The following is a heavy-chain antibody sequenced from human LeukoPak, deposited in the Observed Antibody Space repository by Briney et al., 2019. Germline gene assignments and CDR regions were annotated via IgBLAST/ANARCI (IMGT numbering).Heavy chain of an antibody. CDR1: GYTFTGYY. Sequence: ASVEVSCKASGYTFTGYYMHWVRQAPGQGLEWMGWINPNSGGTNYAQNFQGRGTMTRDTSISTAYMEVSRLRSDDTAVYYCAREDSSGYDYWGQGTLVTVSS. CDR3: AREDSSGYDY. V-gene: IGHV1-2*02. D-gene: IGHD3-22*01. CDR2: INPNSGGT. J-gene: IGHJ4*02.